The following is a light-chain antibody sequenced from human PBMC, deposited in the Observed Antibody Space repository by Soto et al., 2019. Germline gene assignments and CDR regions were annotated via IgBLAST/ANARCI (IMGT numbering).Light chain of an antibody. CDR1: RSDVGGYKY. CDR2: DVA. J-gene: IGLJ2*01. Sequence: QSALTQPRAVSGSPGQSVTISCTGSRSDVGGYKYVSWYQQFPGKAPKLIIYDVAKRPSGVPGRFSGSKSGNTASLTISGHQAENEGDYYCCSYGGRRTPLGFGGGTKLTVL. V-gene: IGLV2-11*01. CDR3: CSYGGRRTPLG.